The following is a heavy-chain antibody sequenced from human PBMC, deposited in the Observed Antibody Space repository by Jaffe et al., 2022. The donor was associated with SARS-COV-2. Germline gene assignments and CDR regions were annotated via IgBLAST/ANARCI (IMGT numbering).Heavy chain of an antibody. V-gene: IGHV1-18*01. CDR1: GYTFTSYG. Sequence: QVQLVQSGAEVKKPGASVKVSCKASGYTFTSYGISWVRQAPGQGLEWMGWISAYNGNTNYAQKLQGRVTMTTDTSTSTAYMELRSLRSDDTAVYYCARTLIPKYSSGSNWFDPWGQGTLVTVSS. CDR2: ISAYNGNT. D-gene: IGHD6-19*01. J-gene: IGHJ5*02. CDR3: ARTLIPKYSSGSNWFDP.